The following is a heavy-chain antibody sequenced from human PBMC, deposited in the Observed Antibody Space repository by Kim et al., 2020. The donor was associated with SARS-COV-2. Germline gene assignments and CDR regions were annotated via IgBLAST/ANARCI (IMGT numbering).Heavy chain of an antibody. CDR3: ARDEGVATTDY. V-gene: IGHV4-38-2*02. Sequence: SETLSLTCTVSGYSISSGYYWGWIRQPPGKGLEWIGSIYHSGSTYYNPSLKSRVTISVDTSKNQFSLKLSSVTAADTAAYYCARDEGVATTDYWGQGTLVTVSS. D-gene: IGHD2-15*01. J-gene: IGHJ4*02. CDR1: GYSISSGYY. CDR2: IYHSGST.